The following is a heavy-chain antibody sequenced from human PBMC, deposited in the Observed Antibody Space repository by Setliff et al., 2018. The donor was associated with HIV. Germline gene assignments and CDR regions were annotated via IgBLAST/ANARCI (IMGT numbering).Heavy chain of an antibody. CDR1: GFSFNTYN. V-gene: IGHV3-48*01. Sequence: PGGSLRLSCTASGFSFNTYNMNWVRHAPGKGLEWLSYISSSTTNIYYADSVRDRFTISRDNAKNSLYLQMNSLRFEDTAVYYCASLRNFWSGMKLGWFDPWGQGTLVTVSS. D-gene: IGHD3-3*01. CDR3: ASLRNFWSGMKLGWFDP. CDR2: ISSSTTNI. J-gene: IGHJ5*02.